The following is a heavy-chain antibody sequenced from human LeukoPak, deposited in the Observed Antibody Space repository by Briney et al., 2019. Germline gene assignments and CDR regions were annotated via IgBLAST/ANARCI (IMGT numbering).Heavy chain of an antibody. CDR2: IKWDGGST. Sequence: GGSLRLSCAASGFTFDDYGMTWVRQAPGKGLEWVSGIKWDGGSTGYADSVKGRFTISRDNAKNSMYLQRNSLRAEDTAVYYCASAGPYDSSGEFDYWGQGTLGTVSS. J-gene: IGHJ4*02. CDR3: ASAGPYDSSGEFDY. D-gene: IGHD3-22*01. CDR1: GFTFDDYG. V-gene: IGHV3-20*04.